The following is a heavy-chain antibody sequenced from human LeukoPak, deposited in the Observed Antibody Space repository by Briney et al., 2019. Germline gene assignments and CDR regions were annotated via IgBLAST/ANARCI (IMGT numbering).Heavy chain of an antibody. V-gene: IGHV3-30*02. D-gene: IGHD1-14*01. Sequence: GGSLRLSCAASGFTFSSYGIHWVRQAPGKGLEWVAFIRYDGGNKYYADSVKGRFTISRDNSKNTLYLQMNSLRAEDTAVYYCAKDTTPPKAGFDPWGQGTLVTVPS. J-gene: IGHJ5*02. CDR3: AKDTTPPKAGFDP. CDR2: IRYDGGNK. CDR1: GFTFSSYG.